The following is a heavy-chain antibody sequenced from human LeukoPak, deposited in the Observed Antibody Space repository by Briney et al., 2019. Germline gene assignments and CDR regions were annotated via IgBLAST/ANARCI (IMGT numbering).Heavy chain of an antibody. CDR3: AGGSGWFYYFDY. V-gene: IGHV3-23*01. CDR1: GCTFSSYA. D-gene: IGHD6-19*01. CDR2: ISGSGGST. J-gene: IGHJ4*02. Sequence: PGGSLRLSCAASGCTFSSYAMSWVRQAPGKGLEWVSAISGSGGSTYYADSVKGRFTISRDNSKNTLYLQMNSLRAEDTAVYYCAGGSGWFYYFDYWGQGTLVTVSS.